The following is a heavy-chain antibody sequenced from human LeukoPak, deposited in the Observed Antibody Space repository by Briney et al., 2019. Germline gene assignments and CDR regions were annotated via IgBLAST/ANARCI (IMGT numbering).Heavy chain of an antibody. CDR2: IYYSGST. V-gene: IGHV4-39*07. CDR3: ARAGVVATIYYYMDV. D-gene: IGHD5-12*01. CDR1: GGSISSSSYY. Sequence: PSETLSLTCTVSGGSISSSSYYWGWIRQPPGKGLEWIGSIYYSGSTYYNPSLKSRVTISIDTAKSQFSLKLSSVTAADTAVYYCARAGVVATIYYYMDVWGKGTTVTVSS. J-gene: IGHJ6*03.